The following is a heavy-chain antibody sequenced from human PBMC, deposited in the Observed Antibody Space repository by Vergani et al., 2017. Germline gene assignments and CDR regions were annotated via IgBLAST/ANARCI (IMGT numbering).Heavy chain of an antibody. V-gene: IGHV3-66*01. Sequence: EVQLVESGGGLVQPGGSLRLSCAASGFTVSSNYMSWVRQAPGKGLEWVSVIYSGGSTYYADSVKGRFTISRDNSKNTLYLQMNSLRAEDTAVYYCASKDYYDSSGTKHDAFDIWGQGTMVTVSS. CDR2: IYSGGST. CDR1: GFTVSSNY. D-gene: IGHD3-22*01. CDR3: ASKDYYDSSGTKHDAFDI. J-gene: IGHJ3*02.